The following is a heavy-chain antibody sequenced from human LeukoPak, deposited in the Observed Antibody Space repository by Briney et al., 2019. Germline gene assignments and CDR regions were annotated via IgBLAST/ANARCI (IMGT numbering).Heavy chain of an antibody. V-gene: IGHV4-4*02. CDR1: GGSISIGYW. CDR3: ARVDTMVRGVTLFDY. Sequence: SGTLSLTCAVSGGSISIGYWWSWVRQPPGKGLEWIGEIYHSGSTNYNPSLKSRVTISVDTSKNQFSLKLSSVTAADTAVYYCARVDTMVRGVTLFDYWGQGTLVTVSS. CDR2: IYHSGST. D-gene: IGHD3-10*01. J-gene: IGHJ4*02.